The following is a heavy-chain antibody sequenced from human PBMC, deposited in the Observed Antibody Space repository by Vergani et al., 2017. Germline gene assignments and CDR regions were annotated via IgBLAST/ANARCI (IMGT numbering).Heavy chain of an antibody. D-gene: IGHD1-26*01. V-gene: IGHV1-2*02. CDR3: ARVLVVGATYYYYGMDV. CDR1: GYTFTGYY. Sequence: QVQLVQSGAEVKKPGASVKVSCKASGYTFTGYYMHWVRQAPGQGLEWMGWINPNSGGTNYAQKFQGRVTMTRDTSISTAYMVLSRLRSDDTAVYYCARVLVVGATYYYYGMDVWGQGTTVTVSS. CDR2: INPNSGGT. J-gene: IGHJ6*02.